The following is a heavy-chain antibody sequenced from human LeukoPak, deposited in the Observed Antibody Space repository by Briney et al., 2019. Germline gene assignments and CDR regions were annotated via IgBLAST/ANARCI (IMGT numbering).Heavy chain of an antibody. CDR3: ARSRSGYYEDY. D-gene: IGHD3-22*01. J-gene: IGHJ4*02. Sequence: GGSLRLSCAASRCTFSNYAMGWVRKGPGKGLEWVSAITGSGDYTDYADSVKGRFTISRDNSKNTAYLQMISLRAEDTAVYYCARSRSGYYEDYWGQGTLVTVSS. CDR2: ITGSGDYT. CDR1: RCTFSNYA. V-gene: IGHV3-23*01.